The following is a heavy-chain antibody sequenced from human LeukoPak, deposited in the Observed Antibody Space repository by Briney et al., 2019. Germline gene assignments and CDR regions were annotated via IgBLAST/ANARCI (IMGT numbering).Heavy chain of an antibody. D-gene: IGHD6-13*01. J-gene: IGHJ4*02. V-gene: IGHV1-18*01. CDR2: ISGYNGDT. CDR1: GYTFTNFG. Sequence: GASVKVSCKASGYTFTNFGISWVRQAPGQGLEWMGWISGYNGDTNYAQKLQDRVTMTTDTSTSTAYMELRSLRSDDTAVYYCARSNIAAYNFDYWGQGTLVTVSS. CDR3: ARSNIAAYNFDY.